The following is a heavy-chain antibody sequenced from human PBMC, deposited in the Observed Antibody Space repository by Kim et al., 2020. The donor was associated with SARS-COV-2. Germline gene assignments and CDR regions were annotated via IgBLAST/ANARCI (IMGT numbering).Heavy chain of an antibody. CDR3: AKARDYNSSSCLDS. V-gene: IGHV3-30*18. D-gene: IGHD3-10*01. J-gene: IGHJ5*02. Sequence: GGSLRLSCAASGFTFSNYGMHWVRQAPGKGLEWVTVVAHDGSVKHYADSVRGRFTISRDNSKNTLDLQMNSLRVEDTAIYFCAKARDYNSSSCLDSCGQG. CDR2: VAHDGSVK. CDR1: GFTFSNYG.